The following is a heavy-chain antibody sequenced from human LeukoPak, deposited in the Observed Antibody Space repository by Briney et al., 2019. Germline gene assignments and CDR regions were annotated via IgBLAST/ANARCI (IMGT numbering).Heavy chain of an antibody. V-gene: IGHV3-23*01. D-gene: IGHD2-2*01. CDR2: ISAKGDTQ. CDR1: GFSFNSYA. CDR3: AKDSSAWYFYFDS. Sequence: GGSLRLSCEGSGFSFNSYALHWVRQAPGKGLEWVSGISAKGDTQYYADSVKGRFTISRDNSKNTVYLDMKSLRVEETAIYYCAKDSSAWYFYFDSWGQGTRVTVSS. J-gene: IGHJ4*01.